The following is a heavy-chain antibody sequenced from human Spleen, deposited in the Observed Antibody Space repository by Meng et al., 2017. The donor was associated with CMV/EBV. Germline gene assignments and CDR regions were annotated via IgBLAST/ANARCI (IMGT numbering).Heavy chain of an antibody. CDR1: GYSFTSYW. D-gene: IGHD3-9*01. V-gene: IGHV5-51*01. Sequence: GGSLRLSCKGSGYSFTSYWIGWVRQMPGKGLEWMGITYPGDSDTSYSPCFQGQVTISADKSITTAYLQWRSLKAWDTAMYFCARYLEAFDIWGQGTKVTVSS. J-gene: IGHJ3*02. CDR2: TYPGDSDT. CDR3: ARYLEAFDI.